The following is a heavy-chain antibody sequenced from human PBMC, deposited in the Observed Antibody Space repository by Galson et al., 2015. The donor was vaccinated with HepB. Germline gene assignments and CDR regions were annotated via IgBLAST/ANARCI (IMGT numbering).Heavy chain of an antibody. D-gene: IGHD3-3*01. J-gene: IGHJ4*02. CDR3: ARDQGRGVLEWLFIIDY. CDR2: ISYDGSNK. CDR1: GFTFSNYA. Sequence: SLRLSCAASGFTFSNYAIHWVRQAPGKGLEWVAVISYDGSNKYYADSVKGRFTISRDNSKNTLYLQMNSLRAEDTAVYYCARDQGRGVLEWLFIIDYWGQGTLVTVSS. V-gene: IGHV3-30-3*01.